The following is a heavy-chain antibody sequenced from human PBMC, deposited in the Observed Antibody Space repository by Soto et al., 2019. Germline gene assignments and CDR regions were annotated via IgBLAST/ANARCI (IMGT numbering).Heavy chain of an antibody. J-gene: IGHJ6*02. CDR2: ISHDGSNK. CDR3: AKEARSRAVTATRVYGMDV. V-gene: IGHV3-30*18. D-gene: IGHD4-17*01. Sequence: QVNLVESGGGVVQPGRSLRLSCAASGFTFSDYGMHWVRQATGKGLEWVAAISHDGSNKFYGDSVKGRFTISRDNSKNTLLLQTDRLRDEDTAVYFCAKEARSRAVTATRVYGMDVWGQGPTVAVSS. CDR1: GFTFSDYG.